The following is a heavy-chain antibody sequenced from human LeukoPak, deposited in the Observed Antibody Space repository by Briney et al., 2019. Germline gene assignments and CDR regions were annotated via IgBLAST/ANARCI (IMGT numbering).Heavy chain of an antibody. J-gene: IGHJ4*02. CDR2: ISGSGETT. D-gene: IGHD1-26*01. CDR1: GFTFRNHA. CDR3: AKDRGMVGASVRAFDY. Sequence: GGSLRLSCAASGFTFRNHAMNWVRQPPGEGLEGVSVISGSGETTYYADSVKGRFAISRDNSQNTLYLQMSSLRDEDTALYDCAKDRGMVGASVRAFDYWGQGTLVTVSS. V-gene: IGHV3-23*01.